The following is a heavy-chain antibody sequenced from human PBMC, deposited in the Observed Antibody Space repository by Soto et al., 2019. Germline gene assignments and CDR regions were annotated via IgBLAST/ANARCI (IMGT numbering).Heavy chain of an antibody. Sequence: SVKVSCKASGGTFSSYAISWLRQAPGQGLEWMGGIIPIFGTANYAQKFQGRVTITADESTSTAYMELSSLRSEDTAVYYCARANYHYVWGYYYYGMDVWGQGTTVTVSS. CDR3: ARANYHYVWGYYYYGMDV. J-gene: IGHJ6*02. CDR1: GGTFSSYA. D-gene: IGHD3-16*01. V-gene: IGHV1-69*13. CDR2: IIPIFGTA.